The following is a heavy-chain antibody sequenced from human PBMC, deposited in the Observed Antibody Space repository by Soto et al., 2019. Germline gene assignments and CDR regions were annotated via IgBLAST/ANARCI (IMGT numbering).Heavy chain of an antibody. J-gene: IGHJ4*02. CDR1: AGSVNSGGYY. CDR3: ARYVAWGYFDN. CDR2: IYFSGDT. D-gene: IGHD3-10*02. V-gene: IGHV4-61*08. Sequence: QVQLQESGPGLVKPSETLSLTCNVSAGSVNSGGYYWSWIRQPPGKALEWLGYIYFSGDTSYNPSLKSRVAISLDTSKNRFSLKLSSVTAADTAIYYCARYVAWGYFDNWGQGTLVTVSS.